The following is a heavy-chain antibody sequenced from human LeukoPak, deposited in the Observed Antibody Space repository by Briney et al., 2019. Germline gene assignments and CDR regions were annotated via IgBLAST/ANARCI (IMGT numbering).Heavy chain of an antibody. CDR1: GYTFTSYY. V-gene: IGHV1-18*01. CDR3: ARDTTPHTSIDY. Sequence: GASVKVSCKASGYTFTSYYISWVRQAPGQGLEWMGRISAYNVNANCAQKLQGRVTMTTDTSTSTAYMELTNLTSDDTAIYYCARDTTPHTSIDYWGQGTLVTVSS. CDR2: ISAYNVNA. J-gene: IGHJ4*02. D-gene: IGHD1-1*01.